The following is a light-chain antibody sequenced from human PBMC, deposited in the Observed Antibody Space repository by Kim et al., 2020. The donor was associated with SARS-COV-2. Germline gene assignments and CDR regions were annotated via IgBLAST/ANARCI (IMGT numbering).Light chain of an antibody. CDR1: QADNSNH. CDR3: QQHGSSPLT. V-gene: IGKV3-20*01. Sequence: SAGESATLSGRAGQADNSNHLAWYNQQPGRAPRLLIFAASSRATGIPDRFSGSGSGTDFTLTISRLEPQDFAVYYCQQHGSSPLTFREGTKVDIK. J-gene: IGKJ4*01. CDR2: AAS.